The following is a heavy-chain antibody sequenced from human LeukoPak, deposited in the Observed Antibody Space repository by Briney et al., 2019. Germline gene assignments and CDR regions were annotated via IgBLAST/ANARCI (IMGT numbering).Heavy chain of an antibody. D-gene: IGHD6-6*01. V-gene: IGHV3-53*01. CDR1: GFTLSSTY. CDR3: ARDRLYSSSSEDY. J-gene: IGHJ4*02. Sequence: SGGSLRLSCAASGFTLSSTYMSWVRQAPGKGLEWVSVIYSGGSTYYSDSVKGRFTISRDNSKNTLYLQMNSLRAEDTAVYYCARDRLYSSSSEDYWGQGTLVTVSS. CDR2: IYSGGST.